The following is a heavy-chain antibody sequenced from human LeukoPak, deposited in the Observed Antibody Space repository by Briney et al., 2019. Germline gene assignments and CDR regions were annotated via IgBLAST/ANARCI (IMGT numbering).Heavy chain of an antibody. V-gene: IGHV3-7*01. J-gene: IGHJ4*02. Sequence: GGSLRLSCAASGFTFSTYWMSWVRPAPGKGLEWVANIRQDGNERYYVDSVKGRFTISRDNAKNSLYLQMNSLRAEDTAVYYCARDPVLFSSAWSYFDNWGQGTLVTVSS. CDR1: GFTFSTYW. CDR2: IRQDGNER. D-gene: IGHD6-19*01. CDR3: ARDPVLFSSAWSYFDN.